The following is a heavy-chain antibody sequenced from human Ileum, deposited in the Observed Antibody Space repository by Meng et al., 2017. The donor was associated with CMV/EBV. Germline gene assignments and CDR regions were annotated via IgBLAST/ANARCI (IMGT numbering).Heavy chain of an antibody. Sequence: GESLKISCAASGFTFSDHYMDWVRQAPGKGLEWVGRIRKKVNSYTTEYAASVKGRFSISRDDSKNSLYLQMNGLKTEDTAVYYCARSYSGSRFDPWGQGTLVTVSS. J-gene: IGHJ5*02. V-gene: IGHV3-72*01. CDR1: GFTFSDHY. CDR3: ARSYSGSRFDP. D-gene: IGHD1-26*01. CDR2: IRKKVNSYTT.